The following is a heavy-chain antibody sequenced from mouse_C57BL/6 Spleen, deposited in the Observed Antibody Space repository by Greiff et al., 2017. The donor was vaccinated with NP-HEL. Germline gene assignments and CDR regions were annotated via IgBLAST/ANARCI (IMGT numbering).Heavy chain of an antibody. CDR2: IHPNSGST. D-gene: IGHD1-1*01. CDR3: ARGYYGSTPYWYFDV. Sequence: QVQLQQPGAELVKPGASVKLSCKASGYTFTSYWMHWVKQRPGQGLEWIGMIHPNSGSTNYNEKFTSKATLTVDKSSSTAYMQLSSLTSEDSAVYYYARGYYGSTPYWYFDVWGTGTTVTVSS. J-gene: IGHJ1*03. CDR1: GYTFTSYW. V-gene: IGHV1-64*01.